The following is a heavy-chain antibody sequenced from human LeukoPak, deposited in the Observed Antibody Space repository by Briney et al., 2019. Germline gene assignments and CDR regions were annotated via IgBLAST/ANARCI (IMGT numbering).Heavy chain of an antibody. D-gene: IGHD3-3*01. CDR2: IWYDGSNR. J-gene: IGHJ4*02. CDR3: ARDRAWNYFDY. CDR1: GFTFSSSG. V-gene: IGHV3-33*01. Sequence: GGSLRLSCAASGFTFSSSGMHWVRQAPGKGLEWVAVIWYDGSNRYYADPVKGRSTVSRDNSKNTLYLQMNSLRAEDTAVYYCARDRAWNYFDYWGQGTLVTVSS.